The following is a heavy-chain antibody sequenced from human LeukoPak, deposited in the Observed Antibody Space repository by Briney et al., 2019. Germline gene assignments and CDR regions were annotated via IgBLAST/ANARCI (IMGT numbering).Heavy chain of an antibody. J-gene: IGHJ6*03. CDR3: AKGYGSGSGLAHPGANYYMDV. CDR1: GFTFSSYA. Sequence: GGSLRLPCAASGFTFSSYAMSWVRQAPGKGLEWVSAISGSGGSTYYADSVKGRFTISRDNSKNTLYLQMNSLRAEDTAVYYCAKGYGSGSGLAHPGANYYMDVWGKGTTVTVSS. V-gene: IGHV3-23*01. CDR2: ISGSGGST. D-gene: IGHD3-10*01.